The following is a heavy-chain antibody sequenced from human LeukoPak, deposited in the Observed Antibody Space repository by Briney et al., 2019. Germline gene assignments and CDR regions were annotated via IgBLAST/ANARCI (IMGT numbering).Heavy chain of an antibody. V-gene: IGHV1-2*02. J-gene: IGHJ5*02. Sequence: GASVKVSCKASGYTFTGYYMHWVRQAPGQGLEWMGWINPNSGGTNYAQKFQGRVTMTRDTSIGTAYMELSRLRSDDTAVYYCARVFSSSSWFDPWGQGTLVTVSS. D-gene: IGHD6-13*01. CDR2: INPNSGGT. CDR3: ARVFSSSSWFDP. CDR1: GYTFTGYY.